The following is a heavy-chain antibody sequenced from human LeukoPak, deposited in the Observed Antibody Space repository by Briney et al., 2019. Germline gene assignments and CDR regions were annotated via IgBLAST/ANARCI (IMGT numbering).Heavy chain of an antibody. V-gene: IGHV4-61*01. CDR1: GGSISSGSYY. D-gene: IGHD6-6*01. J-gene: IGHJ6*03. CDR3: ARDRAGIVARPMDV. Sequence: SETLSLTCTVSGGSISSGSYYWSWIRQPPGKGLEWIGYIYYTGSTNYNPSLKSRLTISLDTSKNQFSLKLTSVTAADTAVYYCARDRAGIVARPMDVWGKGTTVTVSS. CDR2: IYYTGST.